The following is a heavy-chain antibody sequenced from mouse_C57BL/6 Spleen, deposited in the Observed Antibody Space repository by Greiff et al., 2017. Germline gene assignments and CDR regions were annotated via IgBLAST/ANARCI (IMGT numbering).Heavy chain of an antibody. V-gene: IGHV1-69*01. Sequence: QVQLQQPGAELVMPGASVKLSCKASGYTFTSYWMHWVKQRPGQGLEWIGEIDPSDSYTNYNQKFKGKSTLTVDKSSSTAYMQLSSLTSEDSAVYYCARGDMTGTNAMDDWGQGTSVTVSS. J-gene: IGHJ4*01. CDR2: IDPSDSYT. D-gene: IGHD4-1*01. CDR1: GYTFTSYW. CDR3: ARGDMTGTNAMDD.